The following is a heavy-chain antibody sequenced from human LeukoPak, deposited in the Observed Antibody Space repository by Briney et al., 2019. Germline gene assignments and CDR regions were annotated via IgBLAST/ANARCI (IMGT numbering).Heavy chain of an antibody. CDR1: GFTCSSYA. V-gene: IGHV3-23*01. Sequence: GGSLRLSCAASGFTCSSYAMSWVRQAPGKGLEWVSAISGSGGSTYYADSVKGRFTISRDNSRNTLYLQMDSLRAEDTAVYYCARDFQHDGGQEWGQGTLVTVSS. CDR3: ARDFQHDGGQE. J-gene: IGHJ4*02. D-gene: IGHD4-23*01. CDR2: ISGSGGST.